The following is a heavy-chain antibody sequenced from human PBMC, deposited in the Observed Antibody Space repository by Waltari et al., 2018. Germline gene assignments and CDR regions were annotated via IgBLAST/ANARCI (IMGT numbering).Heavy chain of an antibody. V-gene: IGHV5-51*01. CDR1: GYTFSTHW. Sequence: EVQLVQSGAEVKKSGESLKISCKGYGYTFSTHWIGWVRQMPGKGLGWMGIIYPGDSDSRYSPSFQGQVTISVDKSSSTAYLQWSSLKASDSAMYYCARSGQCSGDTCYGIDHWGQGTLVTVSS. CDR3: ARSGQCSGDTCYGIDH. CDR2: IYPGDSDS. D-gene: IGHD2-15*01. J-gene: IGHJ4*02.